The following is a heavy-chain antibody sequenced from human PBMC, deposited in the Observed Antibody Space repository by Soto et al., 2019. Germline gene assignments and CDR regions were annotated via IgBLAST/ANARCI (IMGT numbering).Heavy chain of an antibody. V-gene: IGHV4-4*02. CDR3: TRDMIYGSERSYCYSAMDV. J-gene: IGHJ6*02. CDR2: IYQSGST. CDR1: GGSISSSNW. D-gene: IGHD3-10*01. Sequence: QVQLQESGPGLVKPSATLSLTCDVSGGSISSSNWWSWVRQPPGKGLEWIGEIYQSGSTNYNPSLMGRLTKSVDRSKHQLSLKLRSVTAADTAVYYCTRDMIYGSERSYCYSAMDVWAEGPRLPSP.